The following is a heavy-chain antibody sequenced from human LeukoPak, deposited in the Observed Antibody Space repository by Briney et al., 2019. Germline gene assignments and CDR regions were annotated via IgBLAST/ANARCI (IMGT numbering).Heavy chain of an antibody. J-gene: IGHJ6*04. V-gene: IGHV3-33*01. CDR2: IWYDGSNK. CDR1: GFTFSSYG. Sequence: PGRSLRLSCAASGFTFSSYGMHWVRQAPGKGLEWVAVIWYDGSNKYYADSVKGRFTISRDNSKNTLYLQMNSLRAEDTAVYYCAGDHYYYGSGSHMGYGMDVWGKGTTVTVSS. CDR3: AGDHYYYGSGSHMGYGMDV. D-gene: IGHD3-10*01.